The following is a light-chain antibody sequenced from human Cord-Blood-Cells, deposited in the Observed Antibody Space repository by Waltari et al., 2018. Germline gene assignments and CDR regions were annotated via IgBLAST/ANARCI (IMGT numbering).Light chain of an antibody. V-gene: IGLV2-14*03. Sequence: QSALTQPDSVSGSPGQSITISYTGTSSDVGGYNYVSWYQQHPGKAPKLLIYDVSNRPSGVSKRCSGAKSGKTSSLTISALQAEDYADYYCSSYTSSSLYAIGTGTKVTVL. J-gene: IGLJ1*01. CDR3: SSYTSSSLYA. CDR1: SSDVGGYNY. CDR2: DVS.